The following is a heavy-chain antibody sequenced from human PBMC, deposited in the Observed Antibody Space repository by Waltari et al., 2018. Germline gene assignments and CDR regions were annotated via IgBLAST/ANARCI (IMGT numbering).Heavy chain of an antibody. D-gene: IGHD3-3*01. CDR1: GLTFSSYG. CDR2: ISYDESNK. J-gene: IGHJ4*02. Sequence: QVQLVESGGGVVQPGRSLRLSCTASGLTFSSYGMHWVRQAPGKGLEWVAVISYDESNKFYGDSVKGRFTISRDNSKNTLYLQMHSLRAEDTAVYYCAKVQDTDLYYFENWGQGTLVTVSS. CDR3: AKVQDTDLYYFEN. V-gene: IGHV3-30*18.